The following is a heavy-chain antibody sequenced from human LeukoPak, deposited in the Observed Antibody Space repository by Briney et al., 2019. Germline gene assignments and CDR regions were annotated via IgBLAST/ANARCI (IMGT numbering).Heavy chain of an antibody. CDR3: ARDQDYSNYGDY. D-gene: IGHD4-11*01. CDR1: GFTFSDYY. V-gene: IGHV3-11*04. J-gene: IGHJ4*02. Sequence: GGSLRLSCAASGFTFSDYYMSWIRQAPGKGLEWVSYISSSGSNIYYADSLKGRFTISRDNAKNSLYLQMNSLRAEDTAVYYCARDQDYSNYGDYWGQGTLVTVSS. CDR2: ISSSGSNI.